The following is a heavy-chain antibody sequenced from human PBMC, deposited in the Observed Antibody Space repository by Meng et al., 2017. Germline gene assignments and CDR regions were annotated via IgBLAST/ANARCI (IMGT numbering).Heavy chain of an antibody. J-gene: IGHJ4*02. CDR2: IDPKSDNT. CDR3: ARDEDISAAGYLLGDF. V-gene: IGHV1-2*06. CDR1: EYPFAAYW. Sequence: QVMLMPRESESRQLGASVKVSVTASEYPFAAYWTRWVRQAPGQGLEWMGRIDPKSDNTHYAQKFQGRVTMTRDTSISTAYMELSGLRSDDTAVYYCARDEDISAAGYLLGDFWGQGTLVTVSS. D-gene: IGHD6-13*01.